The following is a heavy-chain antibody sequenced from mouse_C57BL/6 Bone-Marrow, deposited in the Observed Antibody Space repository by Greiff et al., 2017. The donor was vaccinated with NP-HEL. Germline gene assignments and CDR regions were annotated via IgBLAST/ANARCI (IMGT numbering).Heavy chain of an antibody. J-gene: IGHJ1*03. V-gene: IGHV1-53*01. D-gene: IGHD1-1*01. Sequence: VQLQQPGTELVKPGASVKLSCKASGYTFTSYWMHWVKQRPGQGLEWIGNINPSNGGTNYNEKFKSKATLTVDKSSSTAYMQLSSLTSEDSAVYYCARYPYYGTRGYWYFDVWGTGTTVTVSS. CDR2: INPSNGGT. CDR1: GYTFTSYW. CDR3: ARYPYYGTRGYWYFDV.